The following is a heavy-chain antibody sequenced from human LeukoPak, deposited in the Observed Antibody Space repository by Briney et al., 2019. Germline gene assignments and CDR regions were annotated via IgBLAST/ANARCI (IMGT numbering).Heavy chain of an antibody. V-gene: IGHV3-23*01. CDR2: ISGSGGST. Sequence: GGSLRLSCAASGFTFSSYAMSWVRQAPGKGLEGVAAISGSGGSTYYADSVKGRFTISRDNSKNTLYLQMNSLTAEDTAVYFCAKDLDITVAGTIEFWGQGTLVTVSS. J-gene: IGHJ4*02. D-gene: IGHD6-19*01. CDR1: GFTFSSYA. CDR3: AKDLDITVAGTIEF.